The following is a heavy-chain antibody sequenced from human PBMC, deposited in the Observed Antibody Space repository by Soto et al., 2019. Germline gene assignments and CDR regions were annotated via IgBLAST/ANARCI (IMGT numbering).Heavy chain of an antibody. D-gene: IGHD2-21*02. V-gene: IGHV1-18*01. CDR2: ISAYNGNT. CDR3: ARDSPRDCGGDCYSGYFDY. CDR1: GYTFTSYG. J-gene: IGHJ4*02. Sequence: QVQLVQSGAEVKKPGASVKVSCKASGYTFTSYGISWVRQATGQGLEWMGLISAYNGNTNYAQKLQGRVTMTTDTSTSTAYMELRSLRSDDTAVYYCARDSPRDCGGDCYSGYFDYWGQGTLVTVSS.